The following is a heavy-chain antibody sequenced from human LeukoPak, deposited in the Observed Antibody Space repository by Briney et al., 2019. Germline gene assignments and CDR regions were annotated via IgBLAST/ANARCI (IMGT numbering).Heavy chain of an antibody. CDR3: ATDPGGVVVAATLSP. D-gene: IGHD2-15*01. CDR1: GYTFTDYY. CDR2: VDPEDGET. Sequence: ASVKISCKVSGYTFTDYYMHWVQQAPGKGLEWMGLVDPEDGETIYAEKFQGRGTITEDTSTDTAYMELSSLRSEDTAVYYCATDPGGVVVAATLSPWGQGTLVTVSS. V-gene: IGHV1-69-2*01. J-gene: IGHJ5*02.